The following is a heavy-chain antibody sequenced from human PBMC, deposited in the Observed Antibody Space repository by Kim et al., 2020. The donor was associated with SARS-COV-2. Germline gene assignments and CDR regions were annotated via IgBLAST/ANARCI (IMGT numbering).Heavy chain of an antibody. V-gene: IGHV4-34*01. J-gene: IGHJ4*02. CDR1: GGSFSGYY. CDR2: INHSGST. CDR3: ASISIAAAGFDY. Sequence: SETLSLTCAVYGGSFSGYYWSWIRQPPGKGLEWIGEINHSGSTNYNPSLKSRVTISVDTSKNQISLKLSSVTAADTAVYYCASISIAAAGFDYWGQGTLVTVSS. D-gene: IGHD6-13*01.